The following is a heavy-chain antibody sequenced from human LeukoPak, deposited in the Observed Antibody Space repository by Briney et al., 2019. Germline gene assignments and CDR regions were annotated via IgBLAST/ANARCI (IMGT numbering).Heavy chain of an antibody. D-gene: IGHD6-19*01. V-gene: IGHV1-69*13. J-gene: IGHJ4*02. CDR3: AIALQGIAVAGLFDY. CDR2: IIPIFGTA. CDR1: GGTFSSYA. Sequence: GASVKVSCKASGGTFSSYAISWVRQAPGQGLEWMGGIIPIFGTANYAQKFQGRVTITADESTSTAYMELSSLRSEDTAVYYCAIALQGIAVAGLFDYWGQGTLVTVSS.